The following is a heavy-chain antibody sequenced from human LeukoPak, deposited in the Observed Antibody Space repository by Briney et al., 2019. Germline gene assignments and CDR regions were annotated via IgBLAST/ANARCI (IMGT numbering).Heavy chain of an antibody. V-gene: IGHV4-59*01. CDR3: ARYDWDKYFDY. CDR1: GGSISPYY. Sequence: NPSETLSLTCSVSGGSISPYYWSWVRQSPGKGLEWIGYIHYSGDTNYNPSLKSRVTMSVGTSKNQFSLKLSSVTASDTAVYYCARYDWDKYFDYRGQGALVTVSS. D-gene: IGHD3-16*01. J-gene: IGHJ4*02. CDR2: IHYSGDT.